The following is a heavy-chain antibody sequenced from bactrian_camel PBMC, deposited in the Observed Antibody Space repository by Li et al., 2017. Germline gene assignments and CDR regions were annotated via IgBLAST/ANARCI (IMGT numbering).Heavy chain of an antibody. D-gene: IGHD2*01. V-gene: IGHV3S53*01. CDR1: GDTYRTIMC. Sequence: HVQLVESGGGSVQAGGSLSLSCAASGDTYRTIMCMAWFRQAPGKERELVASIYIGGNPTHYADPVKGRFTISRDNAKNTVYLQMDSLKTEDTATYYCKVGDGLWEVSYRGQGTQVTVS. CDR2: IYIGGNPT. CDR3: KVGDGLWEVSY. J-gene: IGHJ4*01.